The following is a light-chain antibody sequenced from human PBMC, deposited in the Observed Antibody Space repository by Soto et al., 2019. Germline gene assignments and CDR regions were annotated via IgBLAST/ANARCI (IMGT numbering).Light chain of an antibody. Sequence: EIVMTQSPATLSVSPGERATRSCRASQSVSSNLAWYQQKPGQAPRLLIYGASTRATGIPARFSGSGSGKEFTLTISSLQSEDFAIYFCQQYNNWPPDRTFGQGTKVEIK. CDR3: QQYNNWPPDRT. V-gene: IGKV3-15*01. CDR1: QSVSSN. CDR2: GAS. J-gene: IGKJ1*01.